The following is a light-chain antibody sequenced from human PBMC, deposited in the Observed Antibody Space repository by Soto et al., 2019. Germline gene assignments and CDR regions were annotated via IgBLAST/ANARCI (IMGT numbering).Light chain of an antibody. J-gene: IGKJ1*01. CDR3: QHYNSYSEA. CDR2: KAS. CDR1: QTISSW. V-gene: IGKV1-5*03. Sequence: DIQMTQSPSTPSGSVGDRVTITCRASQTISSWLAWYQQKPGKAPKLLIYKASTLKSGVPSRFSGSGSGTEFTLTISSLHPDDFATYYCQHYNSYSEAFGQGTKVDIK.